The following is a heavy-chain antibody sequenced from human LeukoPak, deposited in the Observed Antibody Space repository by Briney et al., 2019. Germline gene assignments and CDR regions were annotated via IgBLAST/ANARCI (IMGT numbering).Heavy chain of an antibody. J-gene: IGHJ4*02. D-gene: IGHD2-2*01. Sequence: GSLRLSCAASGFTFSSYGIHWVRQAPGKGLEWVAFIRYDGSNKYYADSVKGRFTISRDNSKNTLYLQMNSLRAEDTAVYYCARGARPVAMRNYFDYWGQGTLVTVSS. V-gene: IGHV3-30*02. CDR2: IRYDGSNK. CDR3: ARGARPVAMRNYFDY. CDR1: GFTFSSYG.